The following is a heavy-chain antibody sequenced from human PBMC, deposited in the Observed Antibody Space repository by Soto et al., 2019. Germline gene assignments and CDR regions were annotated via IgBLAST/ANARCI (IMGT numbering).Heavy chain of an antibody. Sequence: TSETLSLTCTVSGGSISSSSYYWGWIRQPPGKGLEWIGSIYYSGSTYYNPSLKSRVTISVDTSKNQFSLKLSSVTAADTAVYYCARGGSSGWYGMDVWGQGTTVTVSS. D-gene: IGHD6-19*01. J-gene: IGHJ6*02. CDR1: GGSISSSSYY. CDR3: ARGGSSGWYGMDV. CDR2: IYYSGST. V-gene: IGHV4-39*01.